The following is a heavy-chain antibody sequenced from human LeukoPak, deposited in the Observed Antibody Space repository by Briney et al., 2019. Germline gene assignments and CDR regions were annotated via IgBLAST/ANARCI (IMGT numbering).Heavy chain of an antibody. V-gene: IGHV4-59*06. Sequence: SETLSLTCTVSGGSISSYYWNWVRQPPGKGLEWIGYIYYSGSTYYNPSLKSRVTISVDTSKNQFSLKLSSVTAADTAVYYCARSGGYVVWGKGTTVTVSS. CDR2: IYYSGST. CDR1: GGSISSYY. D-gene: IGHD1-1*01. CDR3: ARSGGYVV. J-gene: IGHJ6*04.